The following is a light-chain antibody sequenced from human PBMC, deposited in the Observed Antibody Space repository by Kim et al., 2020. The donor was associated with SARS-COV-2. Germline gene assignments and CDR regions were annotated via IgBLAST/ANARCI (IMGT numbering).Light chain of an antibody. J-gene: IGLJ1*01. V-gene: IGLV3-21*04. Sequence: APGKTARITCGGNDIGTKRVHWYQQRPGQAPVLVLYYNSDRPSGIPERFSGSNSGNTATLTINRVEAGDEADYYCQVWDISSDHYVFGTGTKVTVL. CDR3: QVWDISSDHYV. CDR1: DIGTKR. CDR2: YNS.